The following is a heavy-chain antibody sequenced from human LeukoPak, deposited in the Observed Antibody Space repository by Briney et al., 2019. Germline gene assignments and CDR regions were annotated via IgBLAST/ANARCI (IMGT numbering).Heavy chain of an antibody. CDR3: ARQRNDYGDYSY. CDR1: GYRFTSDW. CDR2: IYPGDSDT. Sequence: GESLKISCKGSGYRFTSDWIGWVRQMPGKGLEWMGIIYPGDSDTRYSPSFQGQVTISADKSVSTAYLQWSSLKASDTAMYYCARQRNDYGDYSYWGQGTLVTVSS. V-gene: IGHV5-51*01. J-gene: IGHJ4*02. D-gene: IGHD4-17*01.